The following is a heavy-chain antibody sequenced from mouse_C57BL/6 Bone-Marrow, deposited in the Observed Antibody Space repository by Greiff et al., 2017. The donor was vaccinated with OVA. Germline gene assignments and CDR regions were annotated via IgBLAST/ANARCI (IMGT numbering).Heavy chain of an antibody. V-gene: IGHV3-6*01. J-gene: IGHJ1*03. D-gene: IGHD1-1*01. Sequence: DVHLVESGPGLVKPSQSLSLTCSVTGYSITSGYSWNWIRQFPGNTLAWMGYISYDGSNNYNPSLKNRISITRDTSKNQVFLKLNSVTTDDTATYYCARAIITTVVALYWYCDVGGTETTVTVS. CDR3: ARAIITTVVALYWYCDV. CDR2: ISYDGSN. CDR1: GYSITSGYS.